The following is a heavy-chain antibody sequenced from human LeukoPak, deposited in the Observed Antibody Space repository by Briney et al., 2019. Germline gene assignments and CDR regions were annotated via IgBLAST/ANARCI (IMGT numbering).Heavy chain of an antibody. D-gene: IGHD3-3*01. J-gene: IGHJ4*02. V-gene: IGHV3-23*01. Sequence: GGSLRLSCAASGFTFSSYAMNWVRQAPGKGLEWVSSIRSSGDNTYYADSVKGRFTISRDNSKNTVYLQMNSLRAEDTAVYYCAKSITIFGVAARETYYFDYWGQGTLVTVSS. CDR2: IRSSGDNT. CDR1: GFTFSSYA. CDR3: AKSITIFGVAARETYYFDY.